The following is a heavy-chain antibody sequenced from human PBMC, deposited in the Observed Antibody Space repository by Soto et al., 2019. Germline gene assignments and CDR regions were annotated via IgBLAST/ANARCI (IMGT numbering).Heavy chain of an antibody. CDR2: IYSNGGT. V-gene: IGHV4-59*01. CDR1: GGSISNYY. Sequence: SETLSLTCTVPGGSISNYYWSWIRQPPGKSLEWIGYIYSNGGTNYNPSPKSRVTISLETSKNQFSLKLSSVTAADTAVYYCERDGGLASRGYYGLDVWGQGTTVTVSS. CDR3: ERDGGLASRGYYGLDV. D-gene: IGHD3-10*01. J-gene: IGHJ6*02.